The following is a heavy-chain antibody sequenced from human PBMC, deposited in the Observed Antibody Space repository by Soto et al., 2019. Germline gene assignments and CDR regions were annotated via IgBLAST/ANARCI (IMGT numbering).Heavy chain of an antibody. CDR3: ARDPPVSAF. V-gene: IGHV1-69*01. Sequence: GRQAPGQGIEWMGGIIPIFGTANYAQKFQGRVTITADESTSTAYMELSSLISLYTAVYCIARDPPVSAFWGKGTLVTVSP. CDR2: IIPIFGTA. J-gene: IGHJ4*02.